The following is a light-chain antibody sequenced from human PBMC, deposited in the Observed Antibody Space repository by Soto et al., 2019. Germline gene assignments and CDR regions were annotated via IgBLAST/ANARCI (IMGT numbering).Light chain of an antibody. Sequence: EVVMTQSPATVSVSPGERTSLSCRASQSIGTNLGWYQQRPGQAPRLLIAKTSIRVAGVPARFSGSGSGTAFTLTISRLQSEDIAVYYCQQYAGWPLTFGGGTKVDIK. J-gene: IGKJ4*01. CDR3: QQYAGWPLT. V-gene: IGKV3D-15*01. CDR2: KTS. CDR1: QSIGTN.